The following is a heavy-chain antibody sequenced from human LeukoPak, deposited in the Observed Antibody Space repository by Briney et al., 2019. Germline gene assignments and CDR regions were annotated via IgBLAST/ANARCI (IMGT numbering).Heavy chain of an antibody. CDR3: ARVRSSVIVGATILGY. D-gene: IGHD1-26*01. CDR2: IYYSGST. V-gene: IGHV4-61*01. J-gene: IGHJ4*02. Sequence: PSETLSLTCTVSGGSISSSSYYWSWIRQPPGKGLEWIGYIYYSGSTNYNPSLKSRVTISVDTSKNQFSLKLSSVTAADTAVYYCARVRSSVIVGATILGYWGQGTLVTVSS. CDR1: GGSISSSSYY.